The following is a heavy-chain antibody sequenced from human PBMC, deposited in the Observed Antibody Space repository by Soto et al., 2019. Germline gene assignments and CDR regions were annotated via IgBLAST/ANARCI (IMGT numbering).Heavy chain of an antibody. D-gene: IGHD3-3*01. CDR2: IYYSGST. CDR1: GGSISSSSYY. V-gene: IGHV4-39*01. Sequence: PSETLSLTCTVSGGSISSSSYYWGWIRQPPGKGLEWIGSIYYSGSTYYNPSLKSRLTISVDTSKNQFSLKLSSVTAADTAVYYCVRHEYDFWSGYSAPTYFDYWGQGTLVTVSS. J-gene: IGHJ4*02. CDR3: VRHEYDFWSGYSAPTYFDY.